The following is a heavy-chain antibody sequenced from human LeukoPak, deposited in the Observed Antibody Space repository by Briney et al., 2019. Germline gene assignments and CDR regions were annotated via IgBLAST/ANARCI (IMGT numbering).Heavy chain of an antibody. CDR1: GFTFSSYA. V-gene: IGHV3-23*01. CDR3: AKTHLGYYDSSGYFFQSWGFDY. D-gene: IGHD3-22*01. Sequence: PGGSLRLSCAASGFTFSSYAMSWVRQAPEKELEWVSAISGSGGSTYYADSVKGRFTISRDNSKNTLYLQMNSLRAEDTAVYYCAKTHLGYYDSSGYFFQSWGFDYWGQGTLVTVSS. CDR2: ISGSGGST. J-gene: IGHJ4*02.